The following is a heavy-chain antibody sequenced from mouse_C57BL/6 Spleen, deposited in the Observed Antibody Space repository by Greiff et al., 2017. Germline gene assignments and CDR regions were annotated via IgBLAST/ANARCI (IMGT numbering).Heavy chain of an antibody. J-gene: IGHJ4*01. Sequence: EVKLVESGPGLVKPSQSLSLTCSVTGYSITSGYYWNWIRQFPGNKLEWMGYISYDGSNNYNPSLKNRISITRDTSKNQFFLKLNSVTTEDTATYYCARWHYAMDYWGQGTSVTVSS. V-gene: IGHV3-6*01. CDR3: ARWHYAMDY. CDR2: ISYDGSN. CDR1: GYSITSGYY.